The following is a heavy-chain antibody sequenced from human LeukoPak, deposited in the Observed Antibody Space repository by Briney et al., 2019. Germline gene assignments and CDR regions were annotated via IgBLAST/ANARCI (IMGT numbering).Heavy chain of an antibody. D-gene: IGHD6-19*01. J-gene: IGHJ4*02. V-gene: IGHV3-30-3*01. Sequence: GSLRLSCAASGFTFSSYAMHWVLQTPGKGLEWVAVISYDGSNKYYADSVKGRFTISRDNSKNTLYLQMNSLRAEDTAVYYCARDLFDRYSSGCPDYWGQGTLVTVSS. CDR3: ARDLFDRYSSGCPDY. CDR1: GFTFSSYA. CDR2: ISYDGSNK.